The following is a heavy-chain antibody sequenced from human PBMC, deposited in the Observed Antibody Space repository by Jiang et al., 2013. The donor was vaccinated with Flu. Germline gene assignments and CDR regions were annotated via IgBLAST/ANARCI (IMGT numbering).Heavy chain of an antibody. CDR1: GGTFSSYA. J-gene: IGHJ3*02. V-gene: IGHV1-69*01. CDR2: IIPIFGTA. D-gene: IGHD3-10*01. CDR3: ANSITMVRGVITYDAFDI. Sequence: QLVESGAEVKKPGSSVKVSCKASGGTFSSYAISWVRQAPGQGLEWMGGIIPIFGTANYAQKFQGRVTITADESTSTAYMELSSLRSEDTAVYYCANSITMVRGVITYDAFDIWGQGTMVTVSS.